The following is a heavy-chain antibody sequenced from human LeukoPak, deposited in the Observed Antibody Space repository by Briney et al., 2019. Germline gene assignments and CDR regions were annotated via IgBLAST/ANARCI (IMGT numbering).Heavy chain of an antibody. D-gene: IGHD3-10*01. J-gene: IGHJ4*02. CDR2: IYYSGST. CDR1: GGSISSSSYY. V-gene: IGHV4-39*01. Sequence: SETLSLTCTVSGGSISSSSYYWGWIRQPPGKGLGWIGSIYYSGSTYYNPSLKSRVTISVDTSKNQFSLKLSSVTAADTAVYYCARRAWGFYGSGSYYNGGFDYWGQGTLVTVSS. CDR3: ARRAWGFYGSGSYYNGGFDY.